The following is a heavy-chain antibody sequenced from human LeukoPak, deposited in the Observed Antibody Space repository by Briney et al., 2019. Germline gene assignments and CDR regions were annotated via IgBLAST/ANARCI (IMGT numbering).Heavy chain of an antibody. CDR1: GFTFSSYA. Sequence: PGGSLRLSCAASGFTFSSYAMSWVRQAPGKGLEWVSAISGSGGSTYYAGSVKGRFTISRDNSKNTLYLQMNSLRAEDTAVYYCAKPSRGGQWLDFDYWGQGTLVTVSS. J-gene: IGHJ4*02. CDR3: AKPSRGGQWLDFDY. CDR2: ISGSGGST. V-gene: IGHV3-23*01. D-gene: IGHD6-19*01.